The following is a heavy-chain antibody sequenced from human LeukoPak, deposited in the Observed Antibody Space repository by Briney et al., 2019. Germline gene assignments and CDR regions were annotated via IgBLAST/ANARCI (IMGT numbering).Heavy chain of an antibody. D-gene: IGHD3-22*01. J-gene: IGHJ4*02. CDR2: IKSKTDGGTT. CDR3: TTPDYYDSSGYYRKTDY. CDR1: GFTFSNAW. V-gene: IGHV3-15*01. Sequence: PGGSLRLSCAASGFTFSNAWMSWVRQAPGKGLEWVGRIKSKTDGGTTDYAAPVKGRFTISRDDSKNTLYLQMNSMKTEDTAVYYCTTPDYYDSSGYYRKTDYWGQGTLVTVSS.